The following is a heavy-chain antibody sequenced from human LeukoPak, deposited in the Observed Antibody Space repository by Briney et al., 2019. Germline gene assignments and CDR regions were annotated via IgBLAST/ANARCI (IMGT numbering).Heavy chain of an antibody. Sequence: ASVKVSCKASGYTFTSYDINWVRQATGQGLEWMGWMNPNSGNTGYAQKFQGRATMTRNTSISTAYMELSSLRSEDTAVYYCARFGDYRTAPTDYWGQGTLFTVSS. CDR1: GYTFTSYD. CDR2: MNPNSGNT. J-gene: IGHJ4*02. V-gene: IGHV1-8*01. CDR3: ARFGDYRTAPTDY. D-gene: IGHD4-17*01.